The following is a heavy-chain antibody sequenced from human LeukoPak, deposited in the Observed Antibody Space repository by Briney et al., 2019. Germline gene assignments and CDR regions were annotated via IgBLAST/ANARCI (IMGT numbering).Heavy chain of an antibody. CDR3: ARIGGKYYYDSSGYRFDY. Sequence: SETLSLTCTVSGGSISSYYWSWIRQPPGKGLEWIGEINHSGSTNYNPSLKSRVTISVDTSKNQFSLKLSSVTAADTAVYYCARIGGKYYYDSSGYRFDYWGQGTLVTVSS. CDR1: GGSISSYY. V-gene: IGHV4-34*01. D-gene: IGHD3-22*01. J-gene: IGHJ4*02. CDR2: INHSGST.